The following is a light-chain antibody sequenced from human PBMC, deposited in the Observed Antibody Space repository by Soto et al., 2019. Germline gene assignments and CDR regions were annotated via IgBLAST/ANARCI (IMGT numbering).Light chain of an antibody. V-gene: IGLV1-51*01. CDR3: GTWETSLSAYV. CDR2: DND. CDR1: SSNIGYNF. J-gene: IGLJ1*01. Sequence: QSALTQPPSASAAPGQKVTIFCLGSSSNIGYNFVSWYQHLPGTAPKLLSYDNDKRPPGISDRFSGSKSGTSATLDIAGLQTGDEADYYCGTWETSLSAYVFGPGTKVTVL.